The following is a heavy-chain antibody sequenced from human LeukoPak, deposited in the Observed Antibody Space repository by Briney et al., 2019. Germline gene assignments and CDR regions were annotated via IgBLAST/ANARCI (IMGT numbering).Heavy chain of an antibody. CDR3: ARDSYGSGSYPNDAFDI. V-gene: IGHV1-69*13. J-gene: IGHJ3*02. CDR1: GGTFSSYA. D-gene: IGHD3-10*01. Sequence: ASVKVSCKAFGGTFSSYAISWVRQAPGQGLEWMGGIIPIFGTANYAQKFQGRVTITADESTSTAYMELSSLRSEDTAVYYCARDSYGSGSYPNDAFDIWGQGTMVTVSS. CDR2: IIPIFGTA.